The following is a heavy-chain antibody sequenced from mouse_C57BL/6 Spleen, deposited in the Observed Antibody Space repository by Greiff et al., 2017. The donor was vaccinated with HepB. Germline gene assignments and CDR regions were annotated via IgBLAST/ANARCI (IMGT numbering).Heavy chain of an antibody. D-gene: IGHD1-1*01. V-gene: IGHV1-18*01. CDR3: ARRYYYGSSYGWLAY. Sequence: SGPELVKPGASVKIPCKASGYTFTDYNMDWVKQSHGKSLEWIGDINPNNGGTIYNQKFKGKATLTVDKSSSTAYMELRSLTSEDTAVYYCARRYYYGSSYGWLAYWGQGTLVTVSA. CDR2: INPNNGGT. J-gene: IGHJ3*01. CDR1: GYTFTDYN.